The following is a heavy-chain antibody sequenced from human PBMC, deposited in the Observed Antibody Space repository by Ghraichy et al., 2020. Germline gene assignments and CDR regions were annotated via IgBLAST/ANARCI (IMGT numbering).Heavy chain of an antibody. J-gene: IGHJ3*02. CDR2: ISGSGGST. V-gene: IGHV3-23*01. CDR1: GFTFSSYA. Sequence: GESLNISCAASGFTFSSYAMSWVRQAPGKGLEWVSAISGSGGSTYYADSVKGRFTISRDNSKNTLYLQMNSLRAEDTAVYYCANWSDDDYGDYPERDAFDIWGQGTMVTVSS. CDR3: ANWSDDDYGDYPERDAFDI. D-gene: IGHD4-17*01.